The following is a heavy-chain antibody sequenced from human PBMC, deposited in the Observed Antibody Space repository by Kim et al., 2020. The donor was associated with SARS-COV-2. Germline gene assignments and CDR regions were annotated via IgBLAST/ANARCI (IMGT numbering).Heavy chain of an antibody. J-gene: IGHJ4*02. V-gene: IGHV3-30*18. CDR3: AKDGSAIIAARRGGGFDY. Sequence: GGSLRLSCAASGFTFSSYGMHWVRQAPGKGLEWVAVISYDGSNKYYADSVKGRFTISRDNSKNTLYLQMNSLRAEDTAVYYCAKDGSAIIAARRGGGFDYWGQGTLVTVSS. D-gene: IGHD6-6*01. CDR2: ISYDGSNK. CDR1: GFTFSSYG.